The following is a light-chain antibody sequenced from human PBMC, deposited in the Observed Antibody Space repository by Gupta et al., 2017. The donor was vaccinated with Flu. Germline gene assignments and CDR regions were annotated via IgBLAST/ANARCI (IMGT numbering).Light chain of an antibody. V-gene: IGLV2-14*01. CDR3: SSYTRTSTEV. CDR1: SKYVSGYNA. Sequence: SITISCTESSKYVSGYNAVSGYQQQPGKAPQLIMYGVTNRPSGVSNRFSGSKSGNTASLTIAGLQAEDEADYYCSSYTRTSTEVLGGGTKVTVL. J-gene: IGLJ1*01. CDR2: GVT.